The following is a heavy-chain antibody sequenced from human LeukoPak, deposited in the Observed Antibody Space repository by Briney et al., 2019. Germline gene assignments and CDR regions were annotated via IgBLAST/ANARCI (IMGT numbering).Heavy chain of an antibody. V-gene: IGHV3-64*01. J-gene: IGHJ4*02. D-gene: IGHD1-26*01. Sequence: GGSLRLSCAGSGFTFSSYAMYWVRQAPGKGLEYVSAISTNGGSTYYANSVKGRFTISRDNAKNSLYLQMNSLRAEDTAVYYCAREKYRWELLVGYWGQGTLVTVSS. CDR2: ISTNGGST. CDR3: AREKYRWELLVGY. CDR1: GFTFSSYA.